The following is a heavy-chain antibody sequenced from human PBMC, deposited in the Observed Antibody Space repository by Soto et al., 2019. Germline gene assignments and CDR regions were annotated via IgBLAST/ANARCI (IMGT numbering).Heavy chain of an antibody. J-gene: IGHJ4*02. CDR3: AGGQYYFDY. Sequence: QVQLVESGGGVVQPGRSLRLSCAASGFPFSSYGMHWVRQAPGKGLEWVAHISYDGSNKHYTDSVKGRFTISRDNSKNVLYLQMSSLRAEDTAVYYCAGGQYYFDYCGQGTRVSVSS. CDR2: ISYDGSNK. V-gene: IGHV3-30*03. CDR1: GFPFSSYG. D-gene: IGHD2-15*01.